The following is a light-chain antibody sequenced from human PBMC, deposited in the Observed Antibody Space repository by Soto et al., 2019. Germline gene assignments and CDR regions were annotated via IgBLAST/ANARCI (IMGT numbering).Light chain of an antibody. J-gene: IGLJ1*01. Sequence: QSVLTQPPSASGSPGQSVTISCTGTSSDVGSYNYVSWYQQHPDKAPKLMIYEVFKRPSGVPDRFSGSKSGNTASLTVSGLQAEDEADYYCSSYAGSNNHVFGTGTKVTVL. CDR2: EVF. CDR3: SSYAGSNNHV. CDR1: SSDVGSYNY. V-gene: IGLV2-8*01.